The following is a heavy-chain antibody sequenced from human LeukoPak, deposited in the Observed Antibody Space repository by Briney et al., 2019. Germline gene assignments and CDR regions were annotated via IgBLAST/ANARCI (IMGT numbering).Heavy chain of an antibody. V-gene: IGHV3-30-3*01. CDR3: ARSGGLQKFDY. CDR1: EFTFSNYA. D-gene: IGHD4-11*01. CDR2: ISYDGNTI. J-gene: IGHJ4*02. Sequence: GGSLRLSCAASEFTFSNYALHWVRQAPGKGLQWVAVISYDGNTIHYANSVKGRFIISRDTSKNTLYLQMNSLRAEDTAVYYCARSGGLQKFDYWGQGTLVTVSS.